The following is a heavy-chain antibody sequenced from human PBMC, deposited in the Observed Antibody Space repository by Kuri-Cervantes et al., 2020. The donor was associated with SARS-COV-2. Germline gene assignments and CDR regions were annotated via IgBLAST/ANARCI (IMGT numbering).Heavy chain of an antibody. Sequence: SQTLSLTCAVSGGSISSGGYSWSWIRQPPGKGLEWIGYIYYSGSTYYNPSLKSRVTISVDTSKNQFSLKLSSVTAADTAVYYCARLARLAVAGGGDFDYWGQGTLVTVSS. CDR3: ARLARLAVAGGGDFDY. CDR1: GGSISSGGYS. CDR2: IYYSGST. D-gene: IGHD6-19*01. V-gene: IGHV4-30-2*03. J-gene: IGHJ4*02.